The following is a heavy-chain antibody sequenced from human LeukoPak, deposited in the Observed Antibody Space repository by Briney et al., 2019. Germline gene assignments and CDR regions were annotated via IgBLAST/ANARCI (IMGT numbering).Heavy chain of an antibody. Sequence: SGGTLRLSCAASGFTFSSYGMSWVRQAPGKGLEWVSAISGSGGSTYYADSVKGRFTISRDNSKNTLYLQMNSLRAEDTAVYYCAKDSFSSGWYDYWVQGTLVTVSS. J-gene: IGHJ4*02. CDR3: AKDSFSSGWYDY. V-gene: IGHV3-23*01. CDR1: GFTFSSYG. CDR2: ISGSGGST. D-gene: IGHD6-19*01.